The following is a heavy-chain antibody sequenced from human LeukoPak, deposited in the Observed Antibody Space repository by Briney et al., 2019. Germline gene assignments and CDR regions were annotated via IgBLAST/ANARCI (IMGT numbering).Heavy chain of an antibody. CDR2: IYSGGST. J-gene: IGHJ6*03. V-gene: IGHV3-53*05. CDR3: AKDRGSHNHYYIDV. Sequence: PGGSLRLSCAASGFTVSSNYMSWVRQAPGKGLEWVSVIYSGGSTYYADSVKGRFTISRDNSKNTLFLQMNSLRVEDTAVYYCAKDRGSHNHYYIDVWGKGTTVIVSS. D-gene: IGHD2-15*01. CDR1: GFTVSSNY.